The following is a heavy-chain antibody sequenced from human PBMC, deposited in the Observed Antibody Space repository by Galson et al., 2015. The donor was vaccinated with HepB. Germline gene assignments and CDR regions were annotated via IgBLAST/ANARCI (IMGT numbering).Heavy chain of an antibody. CDR1: GFTFSSYA. CDR3: AKDRPPWYSTSDQGAFDI. D-gene: IGHD6-13*01. Sequence: SLRLSCAASGFTFSSYAMSWVRQAPGKGLEWVSVISGSGGSTYYADSVKGRFTISRDNSKNTLYLQMNSLRAEDTAVHYCAKDRPPWYSTSDQGAFDIWGQGTMVTVSS. V-gene: IGHV3-23*01. J-gene: IGHJ3*02. CDR2: ISGSGGST.